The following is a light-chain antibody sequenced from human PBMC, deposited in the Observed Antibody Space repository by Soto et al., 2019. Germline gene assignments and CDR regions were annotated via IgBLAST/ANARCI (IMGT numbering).Light chain of an antibody. CDR3: QQRSNWPLT. J-gene: IGKJ3*01. V-gene: IGKV3-11*01. CDR1: QGIGRY. CDR2: DAS. Sequence: GESATLSCRASQGIGRYLAWFQQKPGQAPRLLIYDASTRATGIPARFSGSGSGTDFTLTISSLEPEDFAVYYCQQRSNWPLTFGPGTKVDIK.